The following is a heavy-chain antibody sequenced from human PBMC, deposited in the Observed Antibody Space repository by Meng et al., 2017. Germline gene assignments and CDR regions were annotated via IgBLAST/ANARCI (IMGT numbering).Heavy chain of an antibody. Sequence: GSLRLSCTVSGGSTSSNYWNWIRQPPGKGLEWIGYIYHSGSTSYNPSLKSRVTISVDTSKNQFSLKLSSVTAAGTATYYCAREGVRGSGSYWDYWGQGTLVTVSS. J-gene: IGHJ4*02. CDR1: GGSTSSNY. CDR2: IYHSGST. V-gene: IGHV4-59*01. CDR3: AREGVRGSGSYWDY. D-gene: IGHD3-10*01.